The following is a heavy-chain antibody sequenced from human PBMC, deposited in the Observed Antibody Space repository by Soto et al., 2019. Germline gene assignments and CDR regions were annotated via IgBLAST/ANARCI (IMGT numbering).Heavy chain of an antibody. CDR2: ISYDGSNK. D-gene: IGHD3-16*01. CDR3: AREERSGEGAYDY. J-gene: IGHJ4*02. CDR1: GFTFSSYA. V-gene: IGHV3-30-3*01. Sequence: QVQLVESGGGVVQPGRSLRLSCAASGFTFSSYAMHWVRQAPGKGLEWVAVISYDGSNKYYADSVKGRFTISRDNSKNTLYLQMNSLRAEDTAVYYCAREERSGEGAYDYWGQGTLVTVSS.